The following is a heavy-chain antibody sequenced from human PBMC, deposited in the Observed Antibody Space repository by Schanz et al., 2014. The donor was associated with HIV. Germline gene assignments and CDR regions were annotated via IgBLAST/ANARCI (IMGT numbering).Heavy chain of an antibody. CDR3: ARVFGRTYGWPDY. CDR2: ISVNGATR. V-gene: IGHV3-11*01. Sequence: VQLVGSGGGLVKPGGSLRLSCAASGFTFTDNYMSWIRQAPGKGREWLSYISVNGATREYADSVKGRFTISRDNARTSLYLQMNSLRAEDTAVYYCARVFGRTYGWPDYWGQGTLVTVSS. CDR1: GFTFTDNY. D-gene: IGHD3-10*01. J-gene: IGHJ4*02.